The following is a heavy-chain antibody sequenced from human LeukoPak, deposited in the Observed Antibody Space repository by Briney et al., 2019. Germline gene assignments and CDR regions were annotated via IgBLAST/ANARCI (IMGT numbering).Heavy chain of an antibody. CDR1: GFPFSNYA. CDR3: AKATGYSSAWYLQPDY. V-gene: IGHV3-23*01. CDR2: ISGSGGST. Sequence: GGSLRLSCAASGFPFSNYAMSWVRQAPGKGLEWVSAISGSGGSTYYADSVKGRFTISRDNSKNILYLQMNSLRAEDTAVYYCAKATGYSSAWYLQPDYWGQGTLVTVSS. J-gene: IGHJ4*02. D-gene: IGHD6-19*01.